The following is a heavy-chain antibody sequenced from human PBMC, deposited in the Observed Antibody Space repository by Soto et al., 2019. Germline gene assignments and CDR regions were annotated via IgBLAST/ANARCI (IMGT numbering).Heavy chain of an antibody. D-gene: IGHD6-6*01. CDR2: IHVGNGNT. V-gene: IGHV1-3*01. CDR3: TRGGSGSSPPFGY. Sequence: ASVKVSCKASGYTFTSYYMHWVRQAPGQRLEWMGWIHVGNGNTQYSQKFQGRVTITRDTSASTAYMELSSLGSEDTAVYYCTRGGSGSSPPFGYWGQGTLVNVSS. J-gene: IGHJ4*02. CDR1: GYTFTSYY.